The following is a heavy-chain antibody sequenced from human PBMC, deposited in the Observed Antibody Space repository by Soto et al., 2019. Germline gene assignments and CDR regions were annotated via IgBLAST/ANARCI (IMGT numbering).Heavy chain of an antibody. CDR2: ISSSGGST. CDR1: GITFSNYA. CDR3: AKVPPGGAVAGYFDY. D-gene: IGHD6-19*01. Sequence: GGSLRLSCAASGITFSNYAMSWVRQAPGKGLEWVSAISSSGGSTYYADSVKGRFTISRDNSKNTLYLQMNSLRAEDTAVYYCAKVPPGGAVAGYFDYWGQGTLVTVSS. J-gene: IGHJ4*02. V-gene: IGHV3-23*01.